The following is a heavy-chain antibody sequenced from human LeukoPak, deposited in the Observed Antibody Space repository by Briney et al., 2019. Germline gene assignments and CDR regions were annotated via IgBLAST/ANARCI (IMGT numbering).Heavy chain of an antibody. Sequence: GGSLRLSCAASGFTFSSYAMHWVRQAPGKGLEWVAVISYDGSNKYYTDSVKGRFTISRDNSKNTLYLQMNSLRAEDTAVYYCARGDTSSWHDYFDYWGQGTLVTVSS. V-gene: IGHV3-30-3*01. J-gene: IGHJ4*02. D-gene: IGHD6-13*01. CDR2: ISYDGSNK. CDR3: ARGDTSSWHDYFDY. CDR1: GFTFSSYA.